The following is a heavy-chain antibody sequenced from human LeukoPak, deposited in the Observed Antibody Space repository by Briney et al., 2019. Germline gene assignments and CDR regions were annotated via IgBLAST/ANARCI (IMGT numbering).Heavy chain of an antibody. CDR1: GYTFTSYY. Sequence: ASVKVSCKASGYTFTSYYMHWVRQAPGQGLEWMGIINPSGGSTSYAQKFQGRVTMTRDMSTSTVYMELSSLRSEDTAVYYRARDGLWFGEYKYFYDHWGQGTLVTVSS. CDR3: ARDGLWFGEYKYFYDH. J-gene: IGHJ4*02. V-gene: IGHV1-46*01. CDR2: INPSGGST. D-gene: IGHD3-10*01.